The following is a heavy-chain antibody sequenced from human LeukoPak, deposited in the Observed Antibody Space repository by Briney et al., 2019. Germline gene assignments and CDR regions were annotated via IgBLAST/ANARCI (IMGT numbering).Heavy chain of an antibody. CDR1: GGSISSYY. CDR3: ARDVAGFVY. CDR2: IYYSGST. J-gene: IGHJ4*02. V-gene: IGHV4-59*01. Sequence: PSETLSLTCTVSGGSISSYYWSWIRQPPGKGLEWIGYIYYSGSTNYNPSLKSRVTISVDTSKNQFSLKLSSVTAADTVVYYCARDVAGFVYWGQGTLVTVSS. D-gene: IGHD6-13*01.